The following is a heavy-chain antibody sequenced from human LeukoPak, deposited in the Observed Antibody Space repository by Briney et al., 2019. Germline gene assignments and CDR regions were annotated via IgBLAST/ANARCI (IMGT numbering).Heavy chain of an antibody. Sequence: GGSLRLSCAASGFTFSSYSMNWVRQAPGKGLEWVSSISSSSSSIYYADSVKGRFTISRDNAKNSLYLQMNSLRAEDTAVYYCAREVYSSGSYDYWGQGTLVTVSS. V-gene: IGHV3-21*01. D-gene: IGHD3-22*01. CDR1: GFTFSSYS. J-gene: IGHJ4*02. CDR2: ISSSSSSI. CDR3: AREVYSSGSYDY.